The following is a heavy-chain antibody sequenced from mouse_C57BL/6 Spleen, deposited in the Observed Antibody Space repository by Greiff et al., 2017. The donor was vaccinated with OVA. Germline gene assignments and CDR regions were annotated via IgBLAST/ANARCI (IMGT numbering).Heavy chain of an antibody. CDR1: GYSFTGYF. CDR2: INPYNGDT. V-gene: IGHV1-20*01. D-gene: IGHD3-3*01. J-gene: IGHJ2*01. Sequence: EVQLQESGPELVKPGDSVKISCKASGYSFTGYFMNWVMQSHGKSLEWIGLINPYNGDTFYNQKFKGKATLTVDKSSSTAHMELRSLTSEDSAVYYGARSRGRPFFDCFDYWGQGTTLTVSS. CDR3: ARSRGRPFFDCFDY.